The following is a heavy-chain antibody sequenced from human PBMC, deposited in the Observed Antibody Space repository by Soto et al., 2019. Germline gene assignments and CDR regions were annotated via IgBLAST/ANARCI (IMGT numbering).Heavy chain of an antibody. J-gene: IGHJ4*02. V-gene: IGHV3-7*03. D-gene: IGHD2-15*01. CDR3: TTSNLGVDF. CDR2: IKTDASEE. CDR1: GFNFHWYW. Sequence: GGSLRLSCAASGFNFHWYWMGWVRQAPGKGLEWLATIKTDASEEKYVDSVKGRFTMSRDDSKNTLYLQMTSLTPDDTGVYYCTTSNLGVDFWGPGTLVTVSS.